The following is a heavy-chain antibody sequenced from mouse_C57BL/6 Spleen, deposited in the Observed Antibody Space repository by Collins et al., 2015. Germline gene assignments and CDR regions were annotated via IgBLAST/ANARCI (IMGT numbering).Heavy chain of an antibody. D-gene: IGHD2-3*01. J-gene: IGHJ4*01. CDR2: IYPGSGST. V-gene: IGHV1-55*01. CDR3: ARDGYYLYAMDY. Sequence: QVQLQQPGAELVKPGASVKMSCKASGYTFTSYWITWVKQRPGQGLEWIGDIYPGSGSTNYNEKFKSKATLTVDTSSSTAYMQLSSLTSEDSAAYYCARDGYYLYAMDYWGQGTSVTVSS. CDR1: GYTFTSYW.